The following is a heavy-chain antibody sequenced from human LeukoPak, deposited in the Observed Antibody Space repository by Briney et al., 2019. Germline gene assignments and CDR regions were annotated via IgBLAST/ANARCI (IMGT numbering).Heavy chain of an antibody. Sequence: NPSETLSLTCAVSGGSISSSNWWSWVRQPPGKGLEWIGEIYHSGSTNYNPSLKSRVTISVDTSKNQFSLKLSSVTAADTAVYYCARVNNWRWLPDYWGQGTLVTVSS. CDR3: ARVNNWRWLPDY. D-gene: IGHD1-20*01. CDR1: GGSISSSNW. CDR2: IYHSGST. V-gene: IGHV4-4*02. J-gene: IGHJ4*02.